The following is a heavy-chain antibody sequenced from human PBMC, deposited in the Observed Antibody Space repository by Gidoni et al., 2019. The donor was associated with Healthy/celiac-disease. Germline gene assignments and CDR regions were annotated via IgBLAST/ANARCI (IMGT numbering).Heavy chain of an antibody. Sequence: EVQLVQSGAEVKKPGESLKISCKGSGYSFTSYWICWVRQMPGKGLEWMGIIYPGDSDTRYSPSFQGQVTISADKSSSTAYLQWSSLKASDTAMYYCARYFGYSGSHFDQYNWFDPWGQGTLVTVSS. V-gene: IGHV5-51*01. J-gene: IGHJ5*02. CDR2: IYPGDSDT. CDR1: GYSFTSYW. D-gene: IGHD1-26*01. CDR3: ARYFGYSGSHFDQYNWFDP.